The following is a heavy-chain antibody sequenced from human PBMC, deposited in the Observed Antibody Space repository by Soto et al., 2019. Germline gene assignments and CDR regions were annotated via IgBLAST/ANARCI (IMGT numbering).Heavy chain of an antibody. CDR3: ARAREVGSGSSDGMDV. V-gene: IGHV1-69*06. J-gene: IGHJ6*02. Sequence: QVQLVQSGAEVKKPGSSVKVSCMASGGTFSSYAISWVRQAPGQGLEWMGGIIPIFGTANYAQKFQGRVTITADKSTSTAYMELSSLRSEDTAVYYCARAREVGSGSSDGMDVWGQGTTVTVSS. CDR2: IIPIFGTA. D-gene: IGHD3-22*01. CDR1: GGTFSSYA.